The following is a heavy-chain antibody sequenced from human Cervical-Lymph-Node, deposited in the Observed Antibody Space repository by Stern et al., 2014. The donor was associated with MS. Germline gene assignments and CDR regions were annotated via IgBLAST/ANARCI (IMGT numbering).Heavy chain of an antibody. CDR3: AREKSDCSGGSCFSSLDY. CDR1: GGTFSSHA. V-gene: IGHV1-69*18. Sequence: VQMVQSGAEVKKPGSSVKVSCKSSGGTFSSHAISWVRQAAGQGLERLGRIIAIMDTTDYAQRFQVRLTIDADESTDTAYMELRSLTPDDTAVYYCAREKSDCSGGSCFSSLDYWGQGTLVTVSS. D-gene: IGHD2-15*01. J-gene: IGHJ4*02. CDR2: IIAIMDTT.